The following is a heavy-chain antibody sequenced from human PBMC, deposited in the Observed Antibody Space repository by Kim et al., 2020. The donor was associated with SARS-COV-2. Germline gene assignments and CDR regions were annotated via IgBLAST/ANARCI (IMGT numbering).Heavy chain of an antibody. J-gene: IGHJ3*02. Sequence: IIGTANYAQKVQDRVTIPADESTSTAYMELSSLRSEDTAVYYCARDEADIWGQGTMVTVSS. CDR3: ARDEADI. V-gene: IGHV1-69*01. CDR2: IIGTA.